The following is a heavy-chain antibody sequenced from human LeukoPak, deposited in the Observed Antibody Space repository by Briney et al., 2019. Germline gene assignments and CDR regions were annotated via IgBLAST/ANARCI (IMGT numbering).Heavy chain of an antibody. D-gene: IGHD2-2*01. CDR3: ARARSYCSSTSCPNWFDP. J-gene: IGHJ5*02. Sequence: SETLSLTCAVFGGPFSDYYWSWIRRPPGKGLEWLGEINHSGSANYMPSLKSRVSISVDTSKNQFSLKLSSVTAADTAVYYCARARSYCSSTSCPNWFDPWGQGTLVTVSS. CDR2: INHSGSA. V-gene: IGHV4-34*01. CDR1: GGPFSDYY.